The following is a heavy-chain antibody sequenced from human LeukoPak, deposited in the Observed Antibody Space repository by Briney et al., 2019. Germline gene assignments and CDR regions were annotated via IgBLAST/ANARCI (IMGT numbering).Heavy chain of an antibody. Sequence: PSETLSLTCTVSGGSISSYYWSWIRQPPGKGLEWIGEINHSGSTNYNPSLKSRVTISVDTSKNQFSLKLSSVTAADTAVYYCASRRRTIFGVVIIAHFDYWGQGTLVTVSS. J-gene: IGHJ4*02. D-gene: IGHD3-3*01. CDR1: GGSISSYY. CDR2: INHSGST. V-gene: IGHV4-34*01. CDR3: ASRRRTIFGVVIIAHFDY.